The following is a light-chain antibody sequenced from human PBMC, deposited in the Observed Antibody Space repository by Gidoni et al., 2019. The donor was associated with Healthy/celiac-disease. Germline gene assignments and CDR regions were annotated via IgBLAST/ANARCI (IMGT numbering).Light chain of an antibody. CDR1: QSVSSSY. Sequence: EIVLTQSPGTLSLSPGERATLSCRASQSVSSSYLALYQQEPGQAPRLLIYGASSRATGIPDRFSGSGSGTDFTLTISRLEPEDFAVYYCQQYGSSPPYTFGQGTKLEIK. V-gene: IGKV3-20*01. J-gene: IGKJ2*01. CDR3: QQYGSSPPYT. CDR2: GAS.